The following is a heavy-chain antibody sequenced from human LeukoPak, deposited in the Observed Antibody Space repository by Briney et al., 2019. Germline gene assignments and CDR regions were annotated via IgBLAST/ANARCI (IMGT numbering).Heavy chain of an antibody. D-gene: IGHD5-18*01. CDR3: ARPAVGTAVGSVPDGYYFDY. J-gene: IGHJ4*02. Sequence: GAPLEISCQASGSIFTSYWIGWVRQPPGKGLEWMGIIYPGDSDSRYSPYYQGQVTISADKSISTAYLHWSSLKASDTAMYYCARPAVGTAVGSVPDGYYFDYWGQGTLVTVSS. V-gene: IGHV5-51*01. CDR1: GSIFTSYW. CDR2: IYPGDSDS.